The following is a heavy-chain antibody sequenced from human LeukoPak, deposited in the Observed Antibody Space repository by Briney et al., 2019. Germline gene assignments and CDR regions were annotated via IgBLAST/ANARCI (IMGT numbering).Heavy chain of an antibody. V-gene: IGHV4-39*07. D-gene: IGHD5-24*01. Sequence: PSETLSLTCSVSGGSISVNYYYWGWIRQPPGKGLEWIGSINYSGTTYYNPSLKSRVTISVDTSKNQFSLKLSSVTAADTAVYYCARELEMALDIWGQGTMVTVSS. CDR3: ARELEMALDI. CDR1: GGSISVNYYY. CDR2: INYSGTT. J-gene: IGHJ3*02.